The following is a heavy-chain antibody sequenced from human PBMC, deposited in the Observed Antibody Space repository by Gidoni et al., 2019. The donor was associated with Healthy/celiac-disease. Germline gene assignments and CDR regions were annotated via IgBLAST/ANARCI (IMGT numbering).Heavy chain of an antibody. CDR1: GFTSSSYA. V-gene: IGHV3-23*01. J-gene: IGHJ5*02. D-gene: IGHD3-3*01. CDR3: AKGSSGFYYDNWFDP. CDR2: ISGTGVST. Sequence: EVQLLESGGGLVLPGESLRLSCAASGFTSSSYAMSWVRQAPGQGLEWVSVISGTGVSTYYADSVKGRFTISRDNSKNTVYLQMTSLRAEDTAVYYCAKGSSGFYYDNWFDPWGQGTLVTVSS.